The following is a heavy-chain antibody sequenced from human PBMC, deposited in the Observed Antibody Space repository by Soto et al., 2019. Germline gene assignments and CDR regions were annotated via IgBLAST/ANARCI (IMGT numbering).Heavy chain of an antibody. V-gene: IGHV4-59*08. CDR2: IYYSGST. CDR1: GGSINSYY. Sequence: SETLSLTCTVSGGSINSYYWSWIRQPPGKGLEWIGYIYYSGSTNYNPSLKSRVTISVDTSKNQFSLKLRSVTAADTAVYYCARHGGVDYSSSSYFDYWGQGTLVTVSS. J-gene: IGHJ4*02. CDR3: ARHGGVDYSSSSYFDY. D-gene: IGHD6-6*01.